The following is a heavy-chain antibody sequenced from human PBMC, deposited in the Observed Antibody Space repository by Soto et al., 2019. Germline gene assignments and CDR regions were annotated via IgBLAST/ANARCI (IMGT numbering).Heavy chain of an antibody. D-gene: IGHD3-22*01. CDR2: INPNSGGT. V-gene: IGHV1-2*02. J-gene: IGHJ6*02. CDR3: ARAPFSYYYDRSSYYYGMDV. CDR1: GYTFTGYY. Sequence: ASVKVSCKASGYTFTGYYMHWVRQAPGQGLEWMGWINPNSGGTNYAQKFQGRVTMTRDTSISTAYMELSRLRSDDTAVYYCARAPFSYYYDRSSYYYGMDVWGQGTTVTVSS.